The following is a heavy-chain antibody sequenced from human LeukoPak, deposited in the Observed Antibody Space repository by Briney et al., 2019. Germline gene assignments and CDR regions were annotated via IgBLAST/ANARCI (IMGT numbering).Heavy chain of an antibody. D-gene: IGHD3-16*01. CDR3: ARARTMITFGGVRHAFDI. CDR2: IIPLLGVT. Sequence: SVKVSCKASGGTFSSYAFNWVRQAPGQGLEWVGRIIPLLGVTNHAQKLQGRVTVTADPATNTAYMELSSLIPDDTAVYYCARARTMITFGGVRHAFDIWGQGTLVTVSP. V-gene: IGHV1-69*04. J-gene: IGHJ3*02. CDR1: GGTFSSYA.